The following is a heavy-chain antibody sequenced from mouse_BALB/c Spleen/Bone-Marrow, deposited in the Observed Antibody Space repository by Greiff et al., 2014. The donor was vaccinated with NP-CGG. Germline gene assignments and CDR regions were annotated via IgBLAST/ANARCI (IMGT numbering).Heavy chain of an antibody. CDR1: GYSITSDYA. J-gene: IGHJ2*01. D-gene: IGHD2-2*01. Sequence: EVQLQQSGPGLVKPSQSLSLTCTVTGYSITSDYAWNWIRQFPGNKLEWMGYISYSGSTSYNPSLKSRISITRDTSKNQFFLQLNSVTTEDTATYYCAGSWLRRGFDYWGQGTTLTVSS. V-gene: IGHV3-2*02. CDR2: ISYSGST. CDR3: AGSWLRRGFDY.